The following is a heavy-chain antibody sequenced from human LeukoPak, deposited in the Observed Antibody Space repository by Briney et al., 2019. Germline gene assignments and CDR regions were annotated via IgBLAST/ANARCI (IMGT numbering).Heavy chain of an antibody. CDR2: LYSAGFT. CDR1: GFTVSSNY. J-gene: IGHJ4*02. CDR3: AREPPFED. V-gene: IGHV3-53*01. Sequence: QSGGSLRLSCAASGFTVSSNYMAWVRQPPAKGLEWVSILYSAGFTYYADSVKGRFTISRDNSKNTVYLQMHSLRAEDAAVYYCAREPPFEDWGQGSLVTVSS.